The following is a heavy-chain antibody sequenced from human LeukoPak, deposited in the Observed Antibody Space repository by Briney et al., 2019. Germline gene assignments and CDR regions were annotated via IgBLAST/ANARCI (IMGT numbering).Heavy chain of an antibody. J-gene: IGHJ4*02. V-gene: IGHV4-31*03. CDR3: ARVQRFGELLYFDY. CDR1: GGSISSGGYY. D-gene: IGHD3-10*01. CDR2: IYYSGST. Sequence: KPSEALSLTCSVSGGSISSGGYYWSWIRQRPGKGLEWIGYIYYSGSTYYNPSLKSRVTISVDTSKNQFSLKLSSVTAADTAAYYCARVQRFGELLYFDYWGQGALVTVSS.